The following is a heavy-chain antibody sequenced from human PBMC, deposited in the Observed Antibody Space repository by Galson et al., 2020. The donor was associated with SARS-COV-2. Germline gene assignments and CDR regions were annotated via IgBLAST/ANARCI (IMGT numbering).Heavy chain of an antibody. V-gene: IGHV3-53*01. CDR1: GFTVSSNY. CDR2: IYSGGST. Sequence: GGSLRLSCAASGFTVSSNYMSWVRQAPGKGLEWVSVIYSGGSTYYAASVKGRFTISRDNSKNTLYLQMNSLRAADTAVYYCARDLDYYGMDVWGQGTTVTVSS. J-gene: IGHJ6*02. CDR3: ARDLDYYGMDV.